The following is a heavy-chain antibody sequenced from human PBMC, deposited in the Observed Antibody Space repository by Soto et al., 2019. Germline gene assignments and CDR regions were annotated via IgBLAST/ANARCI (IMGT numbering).Heavy chain of an antibody. Sequence: QVQLVECGGGLVKPGGSLRLSCAVSGFTFSDYYMTWIRQAPGKGLEWVSYISSSTSHTNYADSVKGRFTISRDNAKNSLFLQMNSLRAEDTAVYYCARGRGAAADYFDFWGQGTPVTVSS. CDR1: GFTFSDYY. CDR2: ISSSTSHT. CDR3: ARGRGAAADYFDF. V-gene: IGHV3-11*05. D-gene: IGHD6-13*01. J-gene: IGHJ4*02.